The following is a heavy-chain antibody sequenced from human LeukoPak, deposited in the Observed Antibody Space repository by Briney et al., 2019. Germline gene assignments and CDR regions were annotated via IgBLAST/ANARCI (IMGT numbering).Heavy chain of an antibody. CDR2: INPNSGGT. D-gene: IGHD6-6*01. V-gene: IGHV1-2*02. Sequence: ASVKVSCKASGYTFTGYYMHWVRQAPGQGLEWMGWINPNSGGTNYAQKFQGRVTMTRDTSISTAYMELSRLRSDDTAVYYCARRSPKCSSSSPYFDYWGQGTLVTVSS. CDR3: ARRSPKCSSSSPYFDY. J-gene: IGHJ4*02. CDR1: GYTFTGYY.